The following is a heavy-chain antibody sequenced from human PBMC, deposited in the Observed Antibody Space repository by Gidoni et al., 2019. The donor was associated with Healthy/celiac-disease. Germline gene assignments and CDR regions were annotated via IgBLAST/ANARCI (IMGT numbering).Heavy chain of an antibody. J-gene: IGHJ3*02. Sequence: QVQLVQSGAEVKKPGASVKVSCKASGYPFTSYYMHWVRQAPGQGLEWMGIINPSGGSTSYAQKFQGRVTMTRDTSTSTVYMELSSLRSEDTAVYYCARARGDYGDYGDAFDIWGQGTMVTVSS. CDR2: INPSGGST. CDR3: ARARGDYGDYGDAFDI. V-gene: IGHV1-46*01. D-gene: IGHD4-17*01. CDR1: GYPFTSYY.